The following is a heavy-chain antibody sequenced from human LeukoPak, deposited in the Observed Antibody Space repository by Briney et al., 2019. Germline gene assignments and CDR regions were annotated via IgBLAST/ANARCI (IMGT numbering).Heavy chain of an antibody. J-gene: IGHJ3*02. D-gene: IGHD3-22*01. V-gene: IGHV1-46*01. CDR2: INPSGGST. CDR1: GYTFTSYY. Sequence: ASVKVSCKASGYTFTSYYMHWVRQAPGQGLEWMGIINPSGGSTSYAQKFQGRVTMTRDMSTSTAYMELRSLRSDDTAVYYCAREDSSDDAFDIWGQGTMVTVSS. CDR3: AREDSSDDAFDI.